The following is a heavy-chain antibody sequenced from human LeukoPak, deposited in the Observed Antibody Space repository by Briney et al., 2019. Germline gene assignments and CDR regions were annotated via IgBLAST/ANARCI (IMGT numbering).Heavy chain of an antibody. CDR2: ISSSSSYI. CDR3: ARARGDPAFTIFGVVIMGYMDV. CDR1: GFTFSSYS. J-gene: IGHJ6*03. Sequence: GGSLRLSCAASGFTFSSYSMNWVRQAPGKGLEWVSYISSSSSYIYYADSVKGRFTISRDNAKNSLYLQMNSLRAEDTAVYYCARARGDPAFTIFGVVIMGYMDVWGKGTTVTVSS. V-gene: IGHV3-21*03. D-gene: IGHD3-3*01.